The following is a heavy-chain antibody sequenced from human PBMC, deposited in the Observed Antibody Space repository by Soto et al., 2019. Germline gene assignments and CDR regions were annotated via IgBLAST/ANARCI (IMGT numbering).Heavy chain of an antibody. J-gene: IGHJ6*02. V-gene: IGHV1-69*12. CDR3: ARKLSSVISTLYYYYGMDV. D-gene: IGHD3-16*02. Sequence: QVQLVQSGAEVKKPGSSVKVSCKASGGTFSSYAISWVRQAPGQGLEWMGGIIPIFGTANYAQKFQGRVTITADESTSTAYMELSSLRSEDTAVYYCARKLSSVISTLYYYYGMDVWGQGTTVTVSS. CDR1: GGTFSSYA. CDR2: IIPIFGTA.